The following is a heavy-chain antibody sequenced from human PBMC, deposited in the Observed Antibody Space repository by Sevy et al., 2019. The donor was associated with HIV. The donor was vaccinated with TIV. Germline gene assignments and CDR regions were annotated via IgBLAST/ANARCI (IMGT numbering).Heavy chain of an antibody. Sequence: GGSLRLSCAASGFTFGSYAMHWVRQAPGKGLEWVAVISYAGSYKSYADSVKGRFTISRDNSKNTLYLQMNSLRAEDTAVYYCARSREVEGRYYYYGTDVWGQGTTVTVSS. CDR2: ISYAGSYK. CDR1: GFTFGSYA. V-gene: IGHV3-30-3*01. CDR3: ARSREVEGRYYYYGTDV. D-gene: IGHD1-1*01. J-gene: IGHJ6*02.